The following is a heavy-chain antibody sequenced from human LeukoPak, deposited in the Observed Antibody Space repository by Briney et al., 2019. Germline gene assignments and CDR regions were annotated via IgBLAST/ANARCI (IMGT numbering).Heavy chain of an antibody. CDR2: ISYDGSNK. CDR3: ASIPGIAVAGTPWVSY. CDR1: GFTFSSYG. Sequence: GRSLRLSCAASGFTFSSYGMHWVRQAPGKGLEWVAVISYDGSNKYYADSVKGRFTISRDNAKNTLYLQMNSLRAEDTAVYYCASIPGIAVAGTPWVSYWGQGTLVTVSS. D-gene: IGHD6-19*01. V-gene: IGHV3-30*03. J-gene: IGHJ4*02.